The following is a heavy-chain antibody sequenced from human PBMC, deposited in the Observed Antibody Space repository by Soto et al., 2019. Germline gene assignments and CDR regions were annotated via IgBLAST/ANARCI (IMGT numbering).Heavy chain of an antibody. V-gene: IGHV3-21*01. CDR2: ISNIGTYI. D-gene: IGHD3-10*01. J-gene: IGHJ6*03. CDR3: ARVTFYYGSGRDYYYMDV. Sequence: GGSLRLSCAASGFTFSSFSLTWVRQAPGKGLEWVSSISNIGTYIYYADSGKGRFTISRDNAKNSLYLQMNSLRAEDTAVYYCARVTFYYGSGRDYYYMDVWGKGTTVTVSS. CDR1: GFTFSSFS.